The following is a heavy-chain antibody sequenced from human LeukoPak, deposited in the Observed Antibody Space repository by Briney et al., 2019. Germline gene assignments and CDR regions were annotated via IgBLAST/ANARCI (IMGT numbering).Heavy chain of an antibody. J-gene: IGHJ2*01. D-gene: IGHD4/OR15-4a*01. CDR2: IHYSGST. Sequence: SETLSLTCSVSGGSISSRSYYWGWIRQPPGKGLEWIGSIHYSGSTHYSPSLKSRVTISVDRSKNHFSLKLSSVTAEDTAVYYCARPGAKMTTEDCYFDLWGRDTLVTVSS. V-gene: IGHV4-39*02. CDR3: ARPGAKMTTEDCYFDL. CDR1: GGSISSRSYY.